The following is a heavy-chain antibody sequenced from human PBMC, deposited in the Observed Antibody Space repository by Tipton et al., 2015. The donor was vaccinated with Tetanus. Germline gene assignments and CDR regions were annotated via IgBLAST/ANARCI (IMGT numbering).Heavy chain of an antibody. CDR2: ISGSGGGT. J-gene: IGHJ4*02. CDR1: GFTFSSYA. V-gene: IGHV3-23*01. D-gene: IGHD3-22*01. Sequence: GSLRLSCAASGFTFSSYAMSWVRQAPGKGLEWVSAISGSGGGTYYADSVKGRFIISRDNSKNTLYLQMNSLRAEDTAVYYCAKDRYDSSGYYYLWDYWGQGTLVTVSS. CDR3: AKDRYDSSGYYYLWDY.